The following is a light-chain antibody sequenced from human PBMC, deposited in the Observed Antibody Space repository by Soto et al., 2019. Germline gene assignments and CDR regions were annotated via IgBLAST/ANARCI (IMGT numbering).Light chain of an antibody. V-gene: IGKV1-12*01. CDR2: AAS. J-gene: IGKJ5*01. Sequence: DIQMTQSPSSVSASVGDRVTITCRASQGISSWLAWYQKKPGKAPNLLIYAASSLQSGVPSRFSGSESGTDFTLTIRSLQPEDCAIYFCQQANSFPITFGHGTRLEIK. CDR1: QGISSW. CDR3: QQANSFPIT.